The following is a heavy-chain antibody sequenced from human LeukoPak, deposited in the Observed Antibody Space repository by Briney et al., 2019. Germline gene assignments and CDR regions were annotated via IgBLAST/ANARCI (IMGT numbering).Heavy chain of an antibody. CDR1: GFIFRNYA. J-gene: IGHJ4*02. Sequence: RTGGSLRLSCVASGFIFRNYAMSWVRQAPGEGLEWVSGISDNGGGTYYADSLKGRFTISRDNSKNMLYLQMNSLRAEDTAVYYCAKESGALGAPLYDYWGRGILVTVSS. CDR3: AKESGALGAPLYDY. CDR2: ISDNGGGT. D-gene: IGHD4/OR15-4a*01. V-gene: IGHV3-23*01.